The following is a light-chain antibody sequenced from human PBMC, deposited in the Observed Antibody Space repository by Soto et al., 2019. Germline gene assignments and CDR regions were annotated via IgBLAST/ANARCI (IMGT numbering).Light chain of an antibody. CDR3: CSYAGSYTVI. J-gene: IGLJ2*01. Sequence: QSVLTQPRSVSGSPGQSVTISCTGTSSDVGGYNYVSWYQQHPGKAPKFMIYDVNKRPSGVPDRFSGSKSGNTASLTISGLHAEDEADYYCCSYAGSYTVIFGGGTKLTVL. CDR2: DVN. CDR1: SSDVGGYNY. V-gene: IGLV2-11*01.